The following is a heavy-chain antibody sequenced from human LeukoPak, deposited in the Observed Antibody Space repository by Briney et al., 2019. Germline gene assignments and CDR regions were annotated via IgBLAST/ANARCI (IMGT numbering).Heavy chain of an antibody. J-gene: IGHJ4*02. CDR1: RFTFSDYY. CDR3: ARNGDYGDDY. D-gene: IGHD3-16*01. CDR2: ITSGGSSI. V-gene: IGHV3-11*04. Sequence: GGSLRLSCAASRFTFSDYYMSWIRQPPGKGLEWASYITSGGSSIHYADSVKGRFTISRDNAQNSLNLQMNSLRAEDTAMYFCARNGDYGDDYWGQGTLVTVSS.